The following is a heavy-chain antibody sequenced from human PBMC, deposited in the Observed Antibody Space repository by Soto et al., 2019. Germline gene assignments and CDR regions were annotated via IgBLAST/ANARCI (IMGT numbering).Heavy chain of an antibody. V-gene: IGHV4-59*01. D-gene: IGHD3-22*01. Sequence: SETLSLTCTVSGGSFSSYYWSWIRQPPGKGLEWIGRIYYSGRTNYNPSLKSRVTISGDTSKNQLSLKLSSVTAADTAVYYCARYYYYDSRGYPGAYYYGMVVWGQGTTVTVSS. J-gene: IGHJ6*02. CDR2: IYYSGRT. CDR1: GGSFSSYY. CDR3: ARYYYYDSRGYPGAYYYGMVV.